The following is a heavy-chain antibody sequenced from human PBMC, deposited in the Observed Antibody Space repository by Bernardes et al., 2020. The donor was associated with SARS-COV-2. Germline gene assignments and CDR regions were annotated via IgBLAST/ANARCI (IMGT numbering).Heavy chain of an antibody. D-gene: IGHD2-2*02. CDR3: ANALCSSTSCYNYYGMDV. V-gene: IGHV3-23*01. CDR1: GFTFSSYA. J-gene: IGHJ6*02. CDR2: ISGSGGST. Sequence: GGSLILSCAASGFTFSSYAMSWVRQAPGKGLEWVSAISGSGGSTYYADSVKGRFTISRDNSKNTLYLQMNSLRAEDTAVYYCANALCSSTSCYNYYGMDVWGQGTTVTVSS.